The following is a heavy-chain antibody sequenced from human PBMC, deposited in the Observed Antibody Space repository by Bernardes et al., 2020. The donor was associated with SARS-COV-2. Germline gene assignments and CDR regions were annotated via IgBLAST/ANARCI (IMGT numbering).Heavy chain of an antibody. V-gene: IGHV1-2*07. CDR2: INPNSGGT. J-gene: IGHJ6*02. CDR3: AIPPTNYDRYGMDV. Sequence: SVKVSCQASGYTFTGYYMHWVRQAPGQGLEWMGWINPNSGGTNYAHKFQDRLTMPRDTSISTAYMELSRLRSDDTAVYYCAIPPTNYDRYGMDVWGQGTTVTVSS. D-gene: IGHD3-22*01. CDR1: GYTFTGYY.